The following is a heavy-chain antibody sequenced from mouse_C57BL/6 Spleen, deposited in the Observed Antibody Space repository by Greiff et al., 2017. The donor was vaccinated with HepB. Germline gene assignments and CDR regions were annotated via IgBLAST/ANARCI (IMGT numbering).Heavy chain of an antibody. CDR1: GFSFNTYA. J-gene: IGHJ2*01. Sequence: EVQLVESGGGLVQPKGSLKLSCAASGFSFNTYAMNWVRQAPGKGLEWVARIRSKSNNYATYYADSVKDRFTISRDDSESMLYLQMNNLKTEDTAMYYCVRDTEYYFDYWGQGTTLTVSS. CDR3: VRDTEYYFDY. CDR2: IRSKSNNYAT. V-gene: IGHV10-1*01.